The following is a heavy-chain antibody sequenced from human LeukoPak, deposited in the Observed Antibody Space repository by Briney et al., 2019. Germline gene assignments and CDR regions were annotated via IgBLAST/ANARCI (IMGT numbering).Heavy chain of an antibody. D-gene: IGHD5/OR15-5a*01. Sequence: GGSLRLSCAASGFTFSSYAMHWVRQAPGKGLEWVAVISYDGSNKYYADSVKGRFTISRDNSKNTLYLQMNSLRAEDTAVYYCSTYHEPLGYYFDYWGQGTLVTVSS. J-gene: IGHJ4*02. V-gene: IGHV3-30-3*01. CDR1: GFTFSSYA. CDR2: ISYDGSNK. CDR3: STYHEPLGYYFDY.